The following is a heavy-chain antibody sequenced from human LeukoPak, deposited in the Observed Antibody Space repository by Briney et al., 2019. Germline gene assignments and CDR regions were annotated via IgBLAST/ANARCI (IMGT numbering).Heavy chain of an antibody. D-gene: IGHD3-22*01. Sequence: SETLSLTCTVSGGSISSYYWSWIRQPPGKGLEWIGNIYHSGSTNYNPSLESRVTISVDTSKNLFSLKLSSVTAADTAVYYCPRPYYYDSSGYSFDYWGQGTLVTVPS. V-gene: IGHV4-59*01. J-gene: IGHJ4*02. CDR1: GGSISSYY. CDR2: IYHSGST. CDR3: PRPYYYDSSGYSFDY.